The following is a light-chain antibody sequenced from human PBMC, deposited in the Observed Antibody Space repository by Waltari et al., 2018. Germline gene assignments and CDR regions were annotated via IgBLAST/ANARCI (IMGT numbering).Light chain of an antibody. CDR1: QSVSSY. Sequence: EIVLTRSPATLSLSPGERATLSCRASQSVSSYLAWYQQKPGQAPRLLIYDASNRATGIPARFSGSGSGTDFTLTISSLEPEDFAVYYCQQRSNWFGFGPGTKVDIK. J-gene: IGKJ3*01. CDR3: QQRSNWFG. CDR2: DAS. V-gene: IGKV3-11*01.